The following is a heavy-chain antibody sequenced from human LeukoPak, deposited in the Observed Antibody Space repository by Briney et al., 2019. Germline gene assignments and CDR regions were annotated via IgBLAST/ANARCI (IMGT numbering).Heavy chain of an antibody. Sequence: GGSLRLSCAASGFTFDDYAMHWVRQAPGKGLECVSLISWDGDSTYYADSVKGRFTISRDNNKNSLYLQMNSLRTEDTALYYCAIAPYDSTGIFDYWGQGTLVTVSS. CDR3: AIAPYDSTGIFDY. CDR1: GFTFDDYA. V-gene: IGHV3-43D*03. J-gene: IGHJ4*02. D-gene: IGHD3-22*01. CDR2: ISWDGDST.